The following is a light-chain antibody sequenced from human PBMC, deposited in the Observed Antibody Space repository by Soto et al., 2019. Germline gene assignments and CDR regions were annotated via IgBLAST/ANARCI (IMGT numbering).Light chain of an antibody. CDR1: ELAKQY. Sequence: SYELTQPPSVSLSPGQTARITCSGDELAKQYAYWYQQKPGQAPVVIIYKDSERASGVPERFSGSSSGTTVTLTISGVQAEDEAVYYCQSADTSATDPYVVFGGGTKLTVL. J-gene: IGLJ2*01. V-gene: IGLV3-25*03. CDR2: KDS. CDR3: QSADTSATDPYVV.